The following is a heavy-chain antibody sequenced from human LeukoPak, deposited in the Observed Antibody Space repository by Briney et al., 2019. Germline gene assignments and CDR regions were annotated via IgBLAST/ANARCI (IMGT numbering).Heavy chain of an antibody. Sequence: GGSLRLSCAASGFTVSSNYMSWVRQAPGKGLEWVSVIFRGDNTYYADSVKGRFTISRDNSKNTLYLQMNSLRAEDTAVYYCVKEAPGTTIYYWGQGTLVTVSS. CDR3: VKEAPGTTIYY. D-gene: IGHD4-11*01. V-gene: IGHV3-66*01. J-gene: IGHJ4*02. CDR2: IFRGDNT. CDR1: GFTVSSNY.